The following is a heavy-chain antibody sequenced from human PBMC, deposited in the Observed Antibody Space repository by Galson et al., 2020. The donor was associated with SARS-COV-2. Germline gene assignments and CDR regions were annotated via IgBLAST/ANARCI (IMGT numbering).Heavy chain of an antibody. Sequence: SETLSLTCAVYGGSFRDYKWTWIRQTPGKGLEWLGQIDYSGVTKYNPSLNGRLTISVDTSKNQFSLKLRSVTAADTAMYFCARGAPGYWGQGTLVTVSS. CDR1: GGSFRDYK. J-gene: IGHJ4*02. V-gene: IGHV4-34*01. CDR2: IDYSGVT. CDR3: ARGAPGY.